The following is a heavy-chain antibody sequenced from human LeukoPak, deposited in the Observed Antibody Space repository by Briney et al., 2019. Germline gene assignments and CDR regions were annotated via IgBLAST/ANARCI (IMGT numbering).Heavy chain of an antibody. J-gene: IGHJ5*02. CDR1: SGFFSGYY. CDR2: INHSGST. V-gene: IGHV4-34*01. CDR3: ARRGFGELCLDP. Sequence: PSETLSLTCAVYSGFFSGYYWSWISQPPGKGLEWIGEINHSGSTNYNPSLKSRVTISVDTSKNQFSLKLSSVTAADTAVYYCARRGFGELCLDPWGQGTLVTVSS. D-gene: IGHD3-10*01.